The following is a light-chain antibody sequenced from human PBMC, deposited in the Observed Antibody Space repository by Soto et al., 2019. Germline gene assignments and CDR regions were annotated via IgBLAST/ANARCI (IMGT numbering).Light chain of an antibody. CDR3: QQYHTYST. J-gene: IGKJ1*01. V-gene: IGKV1-5*01. Sequence: DIQMTQSPSTLSASVGDRVSITCRASQAISDWLAWYQQKPGQVPELLIFDVSTLESGVPSRFSGSRSGTEFTLTISSLQPDDFATYFCQQYHTYSTSGQGTKVEVK. CDR2: DVS. CDR1: QAISDW.